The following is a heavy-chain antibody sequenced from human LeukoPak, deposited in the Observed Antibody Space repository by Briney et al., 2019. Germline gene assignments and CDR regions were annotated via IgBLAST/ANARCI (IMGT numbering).Heavy chain of an antibody. V-gene: IGHV3-11*01. D-gene: IGHD4-11*01. CDR2: ISSSGSTI. J-gene: IGHJ6*02. CDR1: GFTVSDYY. Sequence: AGSLRLSCAAAGFTVSDYYMSWIRQAPGKGLEWVSYISSSGSTIYYADSVKGRFTISRDNAKNSLYLQMNSLRAEDTAVYYCARDSVTYGMDVWGQGTTVTVSS. CDR3: ARDSVTYGMDV.